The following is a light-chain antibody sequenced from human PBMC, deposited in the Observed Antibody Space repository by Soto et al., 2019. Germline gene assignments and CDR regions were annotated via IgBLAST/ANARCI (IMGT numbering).Light chain of an antibody. CDR1: QSLSSY. CDR2: DAS. CDR3: QQRWT. V-gene: IGKV3-11*01. Sequence: EIVLTQSPATLSLSPGERATLSCRASQSLSSYLAWYQQKPGQAPRLLIYDASNRATGIPARFSGSGSGTDFTLTISSLEPEDFAVYYCQQRWTFGQGTKVDI. J-gene: IGKJ1*01.